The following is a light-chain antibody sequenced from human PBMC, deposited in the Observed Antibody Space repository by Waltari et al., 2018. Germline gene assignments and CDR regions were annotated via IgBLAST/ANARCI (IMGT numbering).Light chain of an antibody. J-gene: IGKJ2*01. V-gene: IGKV3-11*01. CDR1: LSVISY. Sequence: EIVLTQSPATLSLFPGERAPLSCRASLSVISYLVWYQQKPGQAPRLLIYDASNRATGITARFSGSGSGTDFTLTISSLEPDDFGVYYCQQRTNWQYSFGQGTKLEIK. CDR3: QQRTNWQYS. CDR2: DAS.